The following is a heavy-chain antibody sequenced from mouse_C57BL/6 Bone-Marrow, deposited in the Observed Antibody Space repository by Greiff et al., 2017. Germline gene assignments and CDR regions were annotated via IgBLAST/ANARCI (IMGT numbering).Heavy chain of an antibody. V-gene: IGHV1-81*01. D-gene: IGHD2-4*01. CDR2: IYPRSGNT. Sequence: QVQLQQPGAELARPGASVKLSCKASGYTFTSYGISWVKQRTGQGLEWIGEIYPRSGNTYYNEKFKGKATLTADKSSSTAYMELRSLTSEDSAVYFCARFFDYDRNWYFDVWGTGTTVTVSS. CDR1: GYTFTSYG. CDR3: ARFFDYDRNWYFDV. J-gene: IGHJ1*03.